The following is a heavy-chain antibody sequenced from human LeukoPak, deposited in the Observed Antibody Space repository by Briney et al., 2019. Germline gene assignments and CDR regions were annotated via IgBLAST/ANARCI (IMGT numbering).Heavy chain of an antibody. Sequence: GGSLRLSCAASGFTFSSYGMHWVRQAPGKGLEWVAVILYDGSNKYYADSVKGRFTISRDNSKNTLYLQMNSLRAEDTAVYYCAKAPSAMVRGVIVQWFDPWGQGTLVTVSS. D-gene: IGHD3-10*01. CDR3: AKAPSAMVRGVIVQWFDP. CDR2: ILYDGSNK. CDR1: GFTFSSYG. V-gene: IGHV3-30*18. J-gene: IGHJ5*02.